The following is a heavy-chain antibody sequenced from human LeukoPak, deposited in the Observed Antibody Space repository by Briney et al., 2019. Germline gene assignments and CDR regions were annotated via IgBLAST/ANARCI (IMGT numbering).Heavy chain of an antibody. J-gene: IGHJ4*02. CDR1: GGSISSYY. CDR2: VSYSGST. CDR3: ARLRSGSYSDY. Sequence: SETLSLTCTVSGGSISSYYWNWIRQPPGKGLEWIGYVSYSGSTSYNPSLKSRVSMSVDTSNNQFSLKLTSVTAADTAVYYCARLRSGSYSDYWGQGTLVTVSS. D-gene: IGHD1-26*01. V-gene: IGHV4-59*08.